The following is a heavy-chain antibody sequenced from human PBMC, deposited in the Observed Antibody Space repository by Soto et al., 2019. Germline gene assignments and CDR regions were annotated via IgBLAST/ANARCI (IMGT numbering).Heavy chain of an antibody. CDR3: AMSYYVFWSGYLAY. CDR2: INAGNGNT. J-gene: IGHJ4*02. V-gene: IGHV1-3*01. D-gene: IGHD3-3*01. CDR1: GYTFTSYD. Sequence: QVQLVQSGAEMKKPGASVKVSCKASGYTFTSYDMHWVRQAPGQRLEWMGWINAGNGNTKYSQKFQGRVTITRDTSASTAYMELSSLRSEDTDVYYCAMSYYVFWSGYLAYWGQGPLVTVSS.